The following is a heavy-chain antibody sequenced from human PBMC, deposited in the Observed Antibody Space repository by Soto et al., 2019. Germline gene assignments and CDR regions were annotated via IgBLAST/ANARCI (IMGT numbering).Heavy chain of an antibody. D-gene: IGHD3-10*01. CDR2: IYYSGST. J-gene: IGHJ4*02. V-gene: IGHV4-59*08. CDR1: GGSISSYY. CDR3: ARLSSQGPYGAGSYDY. Sequence: QVQLQESGPGLVKPSETLSLTCTVSGGSISSYYWSWIRQPPGKGLEWIGYIYYSGSTNYNPSLKIRVTISVDTPKNQFSLKLSSVTAADTAVYYCARLSSQGPYGAGSYDYWGQGTLVTVSS.